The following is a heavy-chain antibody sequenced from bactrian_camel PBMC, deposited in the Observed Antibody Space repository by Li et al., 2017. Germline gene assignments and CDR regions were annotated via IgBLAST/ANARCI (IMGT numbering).Heavy chain of an antibody. Sequence: HVQLVESGGGSVQAGGSLRLSCEFSEFDFRSKCVGWFRKQREGVASIGSDGSTSYEESVKGRFTISQDNAKNTVYLQMNSLTPEDTAVYYCAVGLLSSQAPEYINWGQGTQVTVS. CDR2: IGSDGST. D-gene: IGHD7*01. V-gene: IGHV3S53*01. CDR1: EFDFRSKC. J-gene: IGHJ4*01. CDR3: AVGLLSSQAPEYIN.